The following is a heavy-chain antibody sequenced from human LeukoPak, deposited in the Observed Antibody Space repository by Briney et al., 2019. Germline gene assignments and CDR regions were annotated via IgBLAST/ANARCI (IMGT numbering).Heavy chain of an antibody. CDR2: VDPEDGET. CDR3: ARGYYDSSGYPI. Sequence: ASVKISCKVSGYTFTDYYMHWVQQAPGKGLEWMGLVDPEDGETIYAEKFQGRVTITTDESTSTAYMELSSLRSEDTAVYYCARGYYDSSGYPIWGQGTMVTVSS. J-gene: IGHJ3*02. D-gene: IGHD3-22*01. CDR1: GYTFTDYY. V-gene: IGHV1-69-2*01.